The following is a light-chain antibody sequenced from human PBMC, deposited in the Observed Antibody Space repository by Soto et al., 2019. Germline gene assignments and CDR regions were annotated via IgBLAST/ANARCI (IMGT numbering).Light chain of an antibody. J-gene: IGKJ1*01. V-gene: IGKV1-5*01. CDR1: QSISKW. CDR3: QQYSSYSAWT. Sequence: DNQMTQSPSTLSASIGARVTITCRASQSISKWLAWHQQKPGKAPKLLIYDASSLQSGVPPRFSGSGSGTEFTLTIRSLQPDDISNYYGQQYSSYSAWTFGEGTKVDIK. CDR2: DAS.